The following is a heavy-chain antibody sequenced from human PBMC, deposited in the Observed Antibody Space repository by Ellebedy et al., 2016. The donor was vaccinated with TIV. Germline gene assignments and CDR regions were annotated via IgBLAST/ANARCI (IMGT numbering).Heavy chain of an antibody. V-gene: IGHV1-24*01. CDR1: GYTLTELS. CDR3: ATYPFVDVTAGTRSLDY. D-gene: IGHD6-13*01. CDR2: FDPDDGET. Sequence: AASVTVSCKVSGYTLTELSMHWVRQAPGKGLEWMGGFDPDDGETIYAQKFQGRVTMTEDTSTDTAYMELSSLRSEDTSVYYCATYPFVDVTAGTRSLDYWGQGTLVTVSS. J-gene: IGHJ4*02.